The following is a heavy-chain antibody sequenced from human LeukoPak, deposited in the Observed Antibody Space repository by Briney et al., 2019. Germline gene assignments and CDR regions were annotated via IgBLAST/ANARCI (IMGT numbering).Heavy chain of an antibody. CDR3: ARGLERSGSYWVTGFDP. J-gene: IGHJ5*02. V-gene: IGHV1-8*01. D-gene: IGHD1-26*01. CDR2: MNPNSGNT. Sequence: ASVKVSCKASGYSFTSYDINWVRQATGQGLEWMGWMNPNSGNTGYAQKFQGRVSITRNTSISTAYMELSSLRSEDMAVYYCARGLERSGSYWVTGFDPWGQGTLVTVSS. CDR1: GYSFTSYD.